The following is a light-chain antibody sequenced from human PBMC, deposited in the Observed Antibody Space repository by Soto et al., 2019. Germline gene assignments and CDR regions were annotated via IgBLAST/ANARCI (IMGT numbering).Light chain of an antibody. CDR2: VAS. CDR1: QSISNNY. V-gene: IGKV3-20*01. J-gene: IGKJ4*01. Sequence: EIVLTQSPGTLSLSPGERATLSCRASQSISNNYVAWYQQKPGQAPRLLIYVASNRASGIPDRFSGSASGTDFTLTINRLEREDFAVYHCQQYGSAFLTFGGGTKVEIK. CDR3: QQYGSAFLT.